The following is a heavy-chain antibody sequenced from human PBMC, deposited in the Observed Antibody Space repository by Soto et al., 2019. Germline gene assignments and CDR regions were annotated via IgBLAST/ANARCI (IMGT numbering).Heavy chain of an antibody. CDR2: ISWNSDTI. J-gene: IGHJ6*02. Sequence: EVQLVESGGGLVQPGRSLTLSCAASGFTFDDYAMHRVRQAPGKGLEWVSGISWNSDTIGYADSVRGRFTISRDNAENSLYLQMNSLGAEDTALYYCAKDKGPRNCSTRNCFWVALGMDVWGQGTTVTVSS. V-gene: IGHV3-9*01. CDR1: GFTFDDYA. CDR3: AKDKGPRNCSTRNCFWVALGMDV. D-gene: IGHD2-2*01.